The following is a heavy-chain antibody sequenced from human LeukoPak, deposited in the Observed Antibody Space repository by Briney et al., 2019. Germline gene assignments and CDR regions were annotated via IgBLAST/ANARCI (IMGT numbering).Heavy chain of an antibody. V-gene: IGHV4-34*01. D-gene: IGHD2-2*01. CDR2: INHSGST. CDR3: ARQYCSSTSCLFDY. Sequence: SETLPLTCAVYGGSFSGYYWSWIRQPPGKGLEWIGEINHSGSTNYNPSLKSRVTISVDTSKNQFSLRLSSVTAADTAVYYCARQYCSSTSCLFDYWGQGTLVTVSS. J-gene: IGHJ4*02. CDR1: GGSFSGYY.